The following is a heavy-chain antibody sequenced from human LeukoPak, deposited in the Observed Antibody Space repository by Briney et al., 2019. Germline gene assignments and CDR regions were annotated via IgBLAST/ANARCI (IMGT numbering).Heavy chain of an antibody. CDR3: ARQLWFGELYTGYFDY. V-gene: IGHV3-21*01. D-gene: IGHD3-10*01. J-gene: IGHJ4*02. CDR2: ISGSSSYI. CDR1: GFTFSSYI. Sequence: GGSLRLSCAASGFTFSSYIMNWVRQAPGKGLEWVSSISGSSSYIYYADSVKGRFTISRDNAKKSLFLQMNSLRAEDTAVYYCARQLWFGELYTGYFDYWGQGTLVTVSS.